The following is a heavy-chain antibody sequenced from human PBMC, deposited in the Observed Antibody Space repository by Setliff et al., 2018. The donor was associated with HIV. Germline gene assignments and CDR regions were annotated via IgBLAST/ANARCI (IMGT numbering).Heavy chain of an antibody. CDR3: AKRGPYCSGGTCHYYFDY. CDR2: ISYDGSNE. CDR1: GFTFSSYA. J-gene: IGHJ4*02. Sequence: GGSLRLSCAASGFTFSSYAMHWVRQAPGKGLEWVAVISYDGSNEYYADSVKGRFAISRDNSKNTVYLEMNSLRAEDTAVYYCAKRGPYCSGGTCHYYFDYWGQGTLVTASS. V-gene: IGHV3-30-3*02. D-gene: IGHD2-15*01.